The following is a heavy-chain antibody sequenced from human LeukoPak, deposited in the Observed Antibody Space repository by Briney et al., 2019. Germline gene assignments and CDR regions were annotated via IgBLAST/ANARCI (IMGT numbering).Heavy chain of an antibody. J-gene: IGHJ5*02. CDR3: ARAPGGPRPGNWFDP. CDR1: GFTFSSYT. D-gene: IGHD2-15*01. V-gene: IGHV3-21*01. Sequence: GGSLRLSCAASGFTFSSYTINWVRQTPGKGLEWVSSISSSSAYINYADSVRGRFTISRDNAKNSLYLQMNSLRGDDTAVYYCARAPGGPRPGNWFDPWGQGTLVTVSS. CDR2: ISSSSAYI.